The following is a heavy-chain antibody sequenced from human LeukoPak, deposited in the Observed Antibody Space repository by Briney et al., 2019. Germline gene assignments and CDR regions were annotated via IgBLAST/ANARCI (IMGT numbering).Heavy chain of an antibody. CDR2: INHSGST. V-gene: IGHV4-34*01. Sequence: PSETLSLTCTVSGGSISSYYWSWIRQPPGKGLEWIGEINHSGSTNYNPSLKSRVTISVDTSKNQFSLKLSSVTAADTAVYYCARRAFGVVINWFDPWGQGTLVTVSS. J-gene: IGHJ5*02. D-gene: IGHD3-3*01. CDR1: GGSISSYY. CDR3: ARRAFGVVINWFDP.